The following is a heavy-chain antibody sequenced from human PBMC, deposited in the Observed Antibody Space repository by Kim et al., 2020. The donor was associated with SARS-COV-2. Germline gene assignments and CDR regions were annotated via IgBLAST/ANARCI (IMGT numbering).Heavy chain of an antibody. CDR2: IVGSDGTT. CDR1: GFTFTGYA. Sequence: GGSLRLSCTTSGFTFTGYAMSWVRQAPGKGLEWVSSIVGSDGTTYYVDSVKGRFTISRDHPKNTLYFQMNSLRADDTAVYYCMKGGWGWIWDHWGQGT. D-gene: IGHD2-2*03. CDR3: MKGGWGWIWDH. J-gene: IGHJ4*02. V-gene: IGHV3-23*01.